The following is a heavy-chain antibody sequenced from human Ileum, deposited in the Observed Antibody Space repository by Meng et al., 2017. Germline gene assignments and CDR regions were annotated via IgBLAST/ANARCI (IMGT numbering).Heavy chain of an antibody. CDR1: GGSVSSSGNQ. D-gene: IGHD7-27*01. CDR2: AST. CDR3: ARDHWGSLDY. V-gene: IGHV4-61*08. Sequence: QVRLQAPGAGLVRPAETVSLICAVSGGSVSSSGNQWGWSWQPPGKGLEWIGYASTNYNPSLKSRVTISVDTSKNQFSLKLTSVTAADTAVYYCARDHWGSLDYWGQGVLVTVSS. J-gene: IGHJ4*02.